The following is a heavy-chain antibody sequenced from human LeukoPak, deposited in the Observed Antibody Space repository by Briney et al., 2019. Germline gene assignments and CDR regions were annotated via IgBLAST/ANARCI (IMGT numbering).Heavy chain of an antibody. CDR3: ARGSSSSNWSDP. CDR1: GGSISSSSYY. CDR2: IYYSGST. D-gene: IGHD6-6*01. V-gene: IGHV4-39*01. Sequence: PSETLSLTCTVSGGSISSSSYYWGWIRQPPGKGLEWIGSIYYSGSTYYNPSLKSRVTISVDTSKNQFSLKLSSVTAADTAVYYCARGSSSSNWSDPWGQGTLVTVSS. J-gene: IGHJ5*02.